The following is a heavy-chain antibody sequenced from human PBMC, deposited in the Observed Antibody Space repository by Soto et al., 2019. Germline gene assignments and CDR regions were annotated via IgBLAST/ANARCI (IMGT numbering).Heavy chain of an antibody. Sequence: ASVKVSCKASGYTFTSYYMHWVRQAPGQGLEWMGIINPSGGSTSYAQKFQGRVTMTRDTSTSTAYMELSGLRSEDTAVYYCARVGSYCGGDCYSLPLFDYWGQGTLVTVSS. CDR3: ARVGSYCGGDCYSLPLFDY. D-gene: IGHD2-21*02. CDR2: INPSGGST. V-gene: IGHV1-46*01. CDR1: GYTFTSYY. J-gene: IGHJ4*02.